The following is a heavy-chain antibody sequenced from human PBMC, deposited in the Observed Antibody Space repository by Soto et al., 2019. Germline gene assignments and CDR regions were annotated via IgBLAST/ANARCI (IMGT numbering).Heavy chain of an antibody. CDR2: IYWNGEK. Sequence: QITLKESGPTLVSPTQTLTLTCTVSGFSLRTDAVGVAWIRQSPGKALEWLGIIYWNGEKRYKSSLQTRLTITRDTSKNQVVLTMTDMAPLDTATYFCAHRIAAPGRTLDYWGQGVLVTGSS. D-gene: IGHD6-13*01. J-gene: IGHJ4*02. CDR1: GFSLRTDAVG. V-gene: IGHV2-5*01. CDR3: AHRIAAPGRTLDY.